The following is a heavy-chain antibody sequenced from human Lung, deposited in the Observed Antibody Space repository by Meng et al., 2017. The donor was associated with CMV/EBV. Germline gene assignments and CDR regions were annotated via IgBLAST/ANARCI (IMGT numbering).Heavy chain of an antibody. V-gene: IGHV3-30*04. CDR3: ARARLRDGSHYYFDY. Sequence: GGSLRLXXAASGFTFSSYAMHWVRQAPGKELEWVAVISYDGSNKYYADSVKGRFTISRDNSKNTLYLQMNSLRAEDTAVYYCARARLRDGSHYYFDYWGQGTXVTVSS. J-gene: IGHJ4*02. CDR1: GFTFSSYA. CDR2: ISYDGSNK. D-gene: IGHD5-24*01.